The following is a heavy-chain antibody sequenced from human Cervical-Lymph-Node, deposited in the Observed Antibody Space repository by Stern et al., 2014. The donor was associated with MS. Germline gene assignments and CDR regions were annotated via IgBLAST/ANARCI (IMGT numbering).Heavy chain of an antibody. CDR1: GFTFDDYA. J-gene: IGHJ6*02. V-gene: IGHV3-9*01. CDR2: ISWNSGSI. CDR3: AKDTYYYGSGSYPPNYYYYGMDV. D-gene: IGHD3-10*01. Sequence: EVQLVESGGGLVQPGRSLRLSCAAFGFTFDDYAMHWVRQAPGKGLEWVSGISWNSGSIDYADSVNGRFTISRDNAKNSLYLQMNSLRAEDTALYYCAKDTYYYGSGSYPPNYYYYGMDVWGQGTTVTVSS.